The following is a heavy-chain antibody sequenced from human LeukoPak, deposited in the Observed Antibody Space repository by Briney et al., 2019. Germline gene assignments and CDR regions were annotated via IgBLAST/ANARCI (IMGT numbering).Heavy chain of an antibody. CDR3: STGSEHAFDI. D-gene: IGHD1-14*01. CDR2: INSDGSST. J-gene: IGHJ3*02. CDR1: GFTFSSYW. Sequence: GGSLRLSCAASGFTFSSYWMHWVRQVPGEGLVWVSRINSDGSSTSYADSVKGRFTISRDNAKNTLYVQMNSLRAEDTAVYYCSTGSEHAFDIWGRGTMVTVSS. V-gene: IGHV3-74*01.